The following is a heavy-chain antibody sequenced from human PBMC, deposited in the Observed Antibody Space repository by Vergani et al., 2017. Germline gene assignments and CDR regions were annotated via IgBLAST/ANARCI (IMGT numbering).Heavy chain of an antibody. CDR1: GFSFSGYW. V-gene: IGHV3-74*01. CDR3: ARKRITGTTGYYYYMDV. J-gene: IGHJ6*03. D-gene: IGHD1-7*01. Sequence: EVQLVESGGGLIHPGGSLRLSCEGSGFSFSGYWMHWVRQSPEKGLVWVSRIRSDGSITNYANSVKGRFTISRDNSKNTLYLQMNSLRAEDTAVYYCARKRITGTTGYYYYMDVWGKGTTVTVSS. CDR2: IRSDGSIT.